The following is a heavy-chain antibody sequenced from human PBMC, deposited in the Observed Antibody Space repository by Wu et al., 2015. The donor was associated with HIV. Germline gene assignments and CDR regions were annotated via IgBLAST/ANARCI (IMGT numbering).Heavy chain of an antibody. CDR3: AREGGRPGLQALARGWFDP. V-gene: IGHV1-2*02. CDR1: GYTFTGYY. J-gene: IGHJ5*02. CDR2: INPNSGGT. D-gene: IGHD3-16*01. Sequence: QVQLVQSGAEVKKPGASVKVSCKASGYTFTGYYMHWVRQAPGQGLEWMGWINPNSGGTNYAQKFQGRVTMTRDTSISTAYMELSRLRSDDTAVYYCAREGGRPGLQALARGWFDPVGPGEPLVHRLL.